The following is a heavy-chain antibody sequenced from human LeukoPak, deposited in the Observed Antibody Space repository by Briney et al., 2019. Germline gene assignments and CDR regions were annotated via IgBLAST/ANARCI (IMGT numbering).Heavy chain of an antibody. CDR1: GDILRTYA. Sequence: SVKVSCKASGDILRTYALSWVRQVPGQGLEWMGGIIPLFGTANYAQRFQGRLTISTDDSTTTAYMELSSLTSGDTAVYYCARSKLPAALIDAFHFWGQGTLVTVSS. V-gene: IGHV1-69*05. J-gene: IGHJ3*01. D-gene: IGHD2-2*01. CDR3: ARSKLPAALIDAFHF. CDR2: IIPLFGTA.